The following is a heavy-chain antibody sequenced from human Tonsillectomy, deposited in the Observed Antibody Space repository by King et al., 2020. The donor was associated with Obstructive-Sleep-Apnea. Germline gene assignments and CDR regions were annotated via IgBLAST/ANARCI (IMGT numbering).Heavy chain of an antibody. Sequence: VQLVESGGGVVQPGRSLRLSCAASGFTFSNYGMHWVRQAPGKGLEWVAILSYDGSNKYYADSVKGRFTISRDNSKNTVYLQMNSLRAEDTAVYYCAKAPYYDILTGYWGDYYYYAMDVWGQGTTVTVSS. D-gene: IGHD3-9*01. CDR3: AKAPYYDILTGYWGDYYYYAMDV. J-gene: IGHJ6*02. CDR1: GFTFSNYG. CDR2: LSYDGSNK. V-gene: IGHV3-30*18.